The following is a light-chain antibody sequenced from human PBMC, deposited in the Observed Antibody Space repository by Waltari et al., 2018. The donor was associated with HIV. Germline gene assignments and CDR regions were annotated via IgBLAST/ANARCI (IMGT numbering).Light chain of an antibody. CDR2: GAA. Sequence: EIVLTQSPDIQSVSPGERATLFCRASQRVTGNYLAWYQHKPGQAPRLLMSGAANRATGIPDRFSGSGSGTDFTLTITRPEPDDSAVYSCQQYGSSPITFGQGTRLEI. J-gene: IGKJ5*01. V-gene: IGKV3-20*01. CDR3: QQYGSSPIT. CDR1: QRVTGNY.